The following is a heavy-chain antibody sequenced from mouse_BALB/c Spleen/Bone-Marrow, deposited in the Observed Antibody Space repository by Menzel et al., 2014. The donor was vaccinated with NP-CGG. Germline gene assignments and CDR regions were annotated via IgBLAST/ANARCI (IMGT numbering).Heavy chain of an antibody. CDR2: IYPGSGST. V-gene: IGHV1S22*01. D-gene: IGHD1-2*01. Sequence: LVESGSELVRPGASVKPSCKASGYTFTSYWMHWVKQRPGQGLEWIGNIYPGSGSTNYDEKFKSKATLTVDTSSSTAYMQLSSLTSEDSAVYYCTSLRLPYWGQGTLVTVSA. CDR1: GYTFTSYW. J-gene: IGHJ3*01. CDR3: TSLRLPY.